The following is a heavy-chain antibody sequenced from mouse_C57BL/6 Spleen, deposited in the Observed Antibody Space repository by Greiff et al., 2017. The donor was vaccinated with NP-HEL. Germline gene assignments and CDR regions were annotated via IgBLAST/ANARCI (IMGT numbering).Heavy chain of an antibody. CDR3: ARSSWEYFDY. D-gene: IGHD4-1*01. J-gene: IGHJ2*01. Sequence: QVQLQQPGAELVKPGASVKLSCKASGYTFTSYWMHWVKQRPGQGLEWIGMIHPNSGSTNYYEKFKSKATLTVDKSSSTAYMQLSSLTSEDSAVYYCARSSWEYFDYWGQGTTLTVSS. V-gene: IGHV1-64*01. CDR2: IHPNSGST. CDR1: GYTFTSYW.